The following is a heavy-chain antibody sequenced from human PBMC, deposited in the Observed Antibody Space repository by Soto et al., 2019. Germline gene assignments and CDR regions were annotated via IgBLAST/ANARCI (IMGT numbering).Heavy chain of an antibody. D-gene: IGHD2-15*01. CDR2: INPNSGGT. J-gene: IGHJ5*02. CDR1: GYTFTGYY. CDR3: ARAPTLAADVDEWFDP. Sequence: GASVKVSCKASGYTFTGYYMHWVRQAPGQGLEWMGWINPNSGGTNYAQKFQGWVTMTRDTSISTAYMELSRLRSDATAVYYCARAPTLAADVDEWFDPWGQGTLVTVSS. V-gene: IGHV1-2*04.